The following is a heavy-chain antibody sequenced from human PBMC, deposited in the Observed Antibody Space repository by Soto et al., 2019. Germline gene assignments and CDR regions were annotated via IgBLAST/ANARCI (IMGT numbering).Heavy chain of an antibody. J-gene: IGHJ4*02. V-gene: IGHV4-59*02. CDR1: SSSGSSYY. D-gene: IGHD4-17*01. CDR2: IYYSGYT. CDR3: AGGGMTTVPY. Sequence: SQTLSLTCTLSSSSGSSYYWNWIRQSPGKGLEWIGYIYYSGYTNYNPSLKSRITISVDTSKNQFSLKLSSVTPADTAVYYCAGGGMTTVPYWGQGTLVTVSS.